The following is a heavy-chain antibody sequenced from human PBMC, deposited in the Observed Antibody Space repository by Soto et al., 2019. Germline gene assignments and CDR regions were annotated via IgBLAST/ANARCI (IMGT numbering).Heavy chain of an antibody. CDR2: IYYSGST. J-gene: IGHJ3*02. CDR1: GGSISSGGYY. Sequence: QVQLQESGPGLVKPSQTLSLTCTVSGGSISSGGYYWSWIRQHPGKGLEWIGYIYYSGSTYYNPPLQSRVTISVDTSKNQFSLKLSSVTAADTAVYYCARGGIVVVVAARDAFDIWGQGTMVTVSS. V-gene: IGHV4-31*03. D-gene: IGHD2-15*01. CDR3: ARGGIVVVVAARDAFDI.